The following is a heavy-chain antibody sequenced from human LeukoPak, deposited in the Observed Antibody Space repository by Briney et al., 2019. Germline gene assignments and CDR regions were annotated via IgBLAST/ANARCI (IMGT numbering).Heavy chain of an antibody. CDR1: GYSISDGNY. V-gene: IGHV4-38-2*02. Sequence: SETLSLTCTVSGYSISDGNYWGWIRQPPGKGLEWIGSIFHTGSTYDNPSLKSRVTTSVDTSKNQFSLSLNSVTAADTAVYYCARLGYYDSSGYQGDYWGQGTLVTVSS. CDR3: ARLGYYDSSGYQGDY. J-gene: IGHJ4*02. D-gene: IGHD3-22*01. CDR2: IFHTGST.